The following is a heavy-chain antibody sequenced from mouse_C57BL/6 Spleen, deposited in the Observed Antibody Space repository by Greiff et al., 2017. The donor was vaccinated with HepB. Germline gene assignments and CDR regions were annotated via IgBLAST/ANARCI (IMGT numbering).Heavy chain of an antibody. CDR1: GFTFSSYT. CDR2: ISGGGGNT. V-gene: IGHV5-9*01. CDR3: TRHVGYYGLYYFDY. D-gene: IGHD1-1*01. Sequence: EVQVVESGGGLVKPGGSLKLSCAASGFTFSSYTMSWVRQTPEKRLEWVATISGGGGNTYYPDSVKGRFTISRDNAKNTLYLQMSSLRSEDTALYYCTRHVGYYGLYYFDYWGQGTTLTVSS. J-gene: IGHJ2*01.